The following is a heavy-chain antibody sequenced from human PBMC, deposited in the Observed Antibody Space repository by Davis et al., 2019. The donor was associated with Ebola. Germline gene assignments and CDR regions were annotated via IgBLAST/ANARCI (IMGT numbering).Heavy chain of an antibody. CDR1: GFTFSTYG. CDR3: AKGQKYEMLYGCFDY. CDR2: ISLVENDK. V-gene: IGHV3-30*18. Sequence: PGGSLRLSCAASGFTFSTYGMHWVLQPPGKGLDWVEVISLVENDKYYEYSVKVRFTISRDNSKNTLYLQMNSLRAEDTAVYYCAKGQKYEMLYGCFDYWGQGTLVTVSS. D-gene: IGHD2-8*01. J-gene: IGHJ4*02.